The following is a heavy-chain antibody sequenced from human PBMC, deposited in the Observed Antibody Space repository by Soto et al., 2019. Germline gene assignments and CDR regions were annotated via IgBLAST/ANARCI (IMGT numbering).Heavy chain of an antibody. CDR1: GGSITGSSSY. CDR3: ATSCSSSGCYFDY. V-gene: IGHV4-39*01. D-gene: IGHD2-2*01. CDR2: IYYSGST. Sequence: PSETLSLTCSVPGGSITGSSSYWGWVRQPPEKGLEWIANIYYSGSTYYNPSLKSRVTMSVDTSKNQFSLELRSVTDADTAVYYCATSCSSSGCYFDYWGQGTLVTVSS. J-gene: IGHJ4*02.